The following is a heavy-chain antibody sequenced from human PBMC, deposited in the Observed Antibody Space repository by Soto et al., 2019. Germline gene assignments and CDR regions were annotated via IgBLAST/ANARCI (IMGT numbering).Heavy chain of an antibody. CDR3: ADLGDWVPFGATNWFDS. J-gene: IGHJ5*01. V-gene: IGHV1-69*01. CDR1: GGTFSSYA. D-gene: IGHD3-16*01. CDR2: IIPIFGTA. Sequence: QVQLVQSGAEVKKPGSSVKVSCKASGGTFSSYAISWVRQAPGQGLEWMGGIIPIFGTANYAQKFQGRVTITAAESTSTAYLELSSLRAEDTAVYYCADLGDWVPFGATNWFDSWGQGTLVTVSS.